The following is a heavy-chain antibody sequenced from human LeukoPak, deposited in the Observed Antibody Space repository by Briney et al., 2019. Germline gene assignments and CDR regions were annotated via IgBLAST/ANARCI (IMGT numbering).Heavy chain of an antibody. CDR1: GFTFTTNA. Sequence: PGGSLRLSCAASGFTFTTNAMSWVRQAPGKGLEWVSTISGSGGSTYYADSVKGRFTISRDNSKNTLYLQMNSLRAEDTAVYYCAKMVHTEQWLVPFDYWGQGTLVTVSS. V-gene: IGHV3-23*01. D-gene: IGHD6-19*01. J-gene: IGHJ4*02. CDR3: AKMVHTEQWLVPFDY. CDR2: ISGSGGST.